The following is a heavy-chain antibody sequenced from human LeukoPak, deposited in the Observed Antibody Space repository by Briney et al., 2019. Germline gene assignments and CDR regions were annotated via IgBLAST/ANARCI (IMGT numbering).Heavy chain of an antibody. CDR3: ARGGDSSSWSGLFDP. D-gene: IGHD6-13*01. V-gene: IGHV3-30*03. CDR1: GFTFSSYG. J-gene: IGHJ5*02. Sequence: GRSLRLSCAASGFTFSSYGMHWVRQAPGKGLEWVAVISYDGSNKYYADSVKGRFTISRDNSKNTLYLQMNSLRAEDTALYYCARGGDSSSWSGLFDPWGQGTLVTVSS. CDR2: ISYDGSNK.